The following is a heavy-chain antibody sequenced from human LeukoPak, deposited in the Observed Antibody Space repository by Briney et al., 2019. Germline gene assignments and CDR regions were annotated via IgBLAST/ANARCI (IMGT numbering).Heavy chain of an antibody. Sequence: GGSLRLSCAASGFTVSSNYMSWVRQAPGKGLEWVSVIYSGGSTYYADSVKGRFTISRDNSKNTLYLQMNSLRAEDTAVYYCASKRGITMIVVWGQGTLVTVSS. CDR1: GFTVSSNY. V-gene: IGHV3-66*01. CDR2: IYSGGST. CDR3: ASKRGITMIVV. J-gene: IGHJ4*02. D-gene: IGHD3-22*01.